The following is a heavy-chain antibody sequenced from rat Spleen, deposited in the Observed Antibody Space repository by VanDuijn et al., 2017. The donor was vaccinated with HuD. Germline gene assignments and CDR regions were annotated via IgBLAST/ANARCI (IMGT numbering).Heavy chain of an antibody. V-gene: IGHV5-31*01. CDR2: ITNTGDST. CDR1: GITFTNYW. Sequence: EVQLVESGGGLVQPGGSLRLSCVASGITFTNYWMTWIRQAPGKGLEWIASITNTGDSTYYLDSVKGRFTISRDNAKSTLYLQMDNLRSEDTATYYCARAGYLRDWYFDFWGQGTLVTVSS. CDR3: ARAGYLRDWYFDF. J-gene: IGHJ3*01. D-gene: IGHD2-5*01.